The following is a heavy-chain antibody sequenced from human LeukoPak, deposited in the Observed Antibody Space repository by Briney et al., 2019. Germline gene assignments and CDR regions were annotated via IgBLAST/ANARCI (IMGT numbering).Heavy chain of an antibody. V-gene: IGHV3-33*01. CDR2: IWFDGSTE. Sequence: GRSLRLSCAASGFTFSSYGMHWVRQAPGKGLEWVAVIWFDGSTEYNADSVKGRFTISRDNSKNTLYLQVNTLRAEDTAVYYCARERNYYGSGSPDYWGQGTLVTVSS. D-gene: IGHD3-10*01. CDR1: GFTFSSYG. CDR3: ARERNYYGSGSPDY. J-gene: IGHJ4*02.